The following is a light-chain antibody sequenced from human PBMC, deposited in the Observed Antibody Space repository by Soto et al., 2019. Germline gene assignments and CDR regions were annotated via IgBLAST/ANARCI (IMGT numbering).Light chain of an antibody. CDR2: GTS. J-gene: IGKJ1*01. Sequence: EVVMTQSPVTLSVSPGDTATLSCRSSQSVGRNLAWYQQKPGQAPRLLLYGTSTRATGIPARFSGSGSGTEFTLTISSLQSEDFALYYCQHYDNWPPWTFGQGTKVDIK. CDR3: QHYDNWPPWT. V-gene: IGKV3-15*01. CDR1: QSVGRN.